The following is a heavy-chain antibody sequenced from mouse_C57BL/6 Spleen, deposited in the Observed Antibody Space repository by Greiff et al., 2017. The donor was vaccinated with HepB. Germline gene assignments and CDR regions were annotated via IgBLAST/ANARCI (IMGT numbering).Heavy chain of an antibody. J-gene: IGHJ3*01. Sequence: EVQGVESGGDLVKPGGSLKLSCAASGFTFSSYGMSWVRQTPDKRLEWVATISSGGSYTYYPDSVKGRFTISRDNAKNTLYLQMSSLKSEDTAMYYCERQDPWFAYWGQGTLVTVSA. CDR2: ISSGGSYT. V-gene: IGHV5-6*01. CDR3: ERQDPWFAY. CDR1: GFTFSSYG.